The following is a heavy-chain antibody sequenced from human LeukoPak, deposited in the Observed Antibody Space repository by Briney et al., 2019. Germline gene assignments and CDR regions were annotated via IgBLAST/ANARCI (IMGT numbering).Heavy chain of an antibody. D-gene: IGHD3-22*01. J-gene: IGHJ4*02. CDR2: ISYDGSNK. V-gene: IGHV3-30-3*01. Sequence: GSLRLSFAASGFTFSSYAMHWVRQAPGKGLEGGAVISYDGSNKYYADSVKGRFTIFRDNSKNTLYLQMNSLRAEDTAVYYCARGYPYYYDSSGYQPFDYWGQGTLVTVSS. CDR1: GFTFSSYA. CDR3: ARGYPYYYDSSGYQPFDY.